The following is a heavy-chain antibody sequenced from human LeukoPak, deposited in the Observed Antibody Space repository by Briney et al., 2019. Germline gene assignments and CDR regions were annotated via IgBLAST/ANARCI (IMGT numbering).Heavy chain of an antibody. CDR3: ARHGRNWNQNYYMDV. D-gene: IGHD1-1*01. J-gene: IGHJ6*03. CDR2: IYTSGST. CDR1: GGSISTYY. V-gene: IGHV4-4*07. Sequence: SETLSLTCTVSGGSISTYYWSWIRQPAGKGLEWIGRIYTSGSTNYNPSLKSRVTMSVDTSKNQFSLKLSSVTAADTAVYYCARHGRNWNQNYYMDVWGKGTTVTVSS.